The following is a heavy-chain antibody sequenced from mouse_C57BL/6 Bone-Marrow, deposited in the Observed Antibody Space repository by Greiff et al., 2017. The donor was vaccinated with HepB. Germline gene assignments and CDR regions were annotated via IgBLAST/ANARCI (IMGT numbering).Heavy chain of an antibody. D-gene: IGHD4-1*01. CDR1: GISITTGNYR. CDR3: ARGQANWDPYFDV. Sequence: VQLQESGPGLVKPSQTVFLTCTVTGISITTGNYRWSWIRQFPGNKLEWIGYIYYSGTITYNPSLTSRTTITRDTPKNQFFLEMNSLTAEDTATYYCARGQANWDPYFDVWGTGTTVTVSS. V-gene: IGHV3-5*01. CDR2: IYYSGTI. J-gene: IGHJ1*03.